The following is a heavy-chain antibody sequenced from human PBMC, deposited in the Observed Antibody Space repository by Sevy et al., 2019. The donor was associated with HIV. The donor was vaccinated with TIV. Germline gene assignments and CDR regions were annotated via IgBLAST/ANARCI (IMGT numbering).Heavy chain of an antibody. V-gene: IGHV4-39*01. CDR3: ASRGGILTGYIYYFDY. Sequence: SETLSLTCTVSGGSISSSSYYWGWIRQPPGKGLEWSGSIYYSGSTYYNPSLKSRVTISVDTSKNQFSLKLSSVTAADTAVYYCASRGGILTGYIYYFDYWGQGTLVTVSS. D-gene: IGHD3-9*01. CDR2: IYYSGST. CDR1: GGSISSSSYY. J-gene: IGHJ4*02.